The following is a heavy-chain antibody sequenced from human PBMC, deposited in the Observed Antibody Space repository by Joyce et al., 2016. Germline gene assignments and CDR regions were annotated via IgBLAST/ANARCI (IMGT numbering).Heavy chain of an antibody. CDR1: GFTFSSYS. CDR2: SSRSGSYL. CDR3: AIERSPSGAFDI. D-gene: IGHD1-26*01. V-gene: IGHV3-21*01. Sequence: EVQLVESGGGLVKPGGSLRLSCAASGFTFSSYSMNWGRHAPVKGLEGVSDSSRSGSYLYYSPSAKGRLTISRDNAKNSLYLQMNSLRAEDTAVYYCAIERSPSGAFDIWGQGTMVTGSS. J-gene: IGHJ3*02.